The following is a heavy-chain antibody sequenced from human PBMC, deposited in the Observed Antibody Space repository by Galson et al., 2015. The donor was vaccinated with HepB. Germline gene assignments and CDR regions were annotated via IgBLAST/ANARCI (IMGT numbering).Heavy chain of an antibody. CDR1: GYTFTGYY. D-gene: IGHD3-10*01. Sequence: SVKVSCKASGYTFTGYYMHWVRQAPGQGLEWMGWINPNSGGTNYAQKFQGRVTMTRDTSISTAYMELSRLRSDDTAVYYCARDWVVRGVIAYWGQGTLVTVSS. CDR3: ARDWVVRGVIAY. CDR2: INPNSGGT. J-gene: IGHJ4*02. V-gene: IGHV1-2*02.